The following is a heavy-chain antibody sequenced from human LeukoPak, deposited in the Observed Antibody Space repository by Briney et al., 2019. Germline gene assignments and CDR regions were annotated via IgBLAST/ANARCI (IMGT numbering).Heavy chain of an antibody. J-gene: IGHJ4*02. Sequence: TLSLTCAVSGGSFSGHYWSWIRQSSGKGLECIGEVSHSGSTNYNPSLKSRVTISVDTSKNQFSLKLSSVTAADTAVYYCASHRVVTRDFDYWGQGTLVTVSS. CDR3: ASHRVVTRDFDY. CDR2: VSHSGST. D-gene: IGHD2-15*01. V-gene: IGHV4-34*09. CDR1: GGSFSGHY.